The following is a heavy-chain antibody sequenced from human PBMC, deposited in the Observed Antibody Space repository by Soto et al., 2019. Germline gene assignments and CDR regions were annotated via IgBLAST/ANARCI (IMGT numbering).Heavy chain of an antibody. Sequence: SVKVSCKASGGTFSSYAISWVRQAPGQGLEWMGGIIPIFGTANYAQKFQGRVTITADESTSTAYMELSSLRSEDTAVYYCAREEDSYYDSRGIDYWGQGTLVTVSS. J-gene: IGHJ4*02. CDR3: AREEDSYYDSRGIDY. CDR1: GGTFSSYA. V-gene: IGHV1-69*13. D-gene: IGHD3-22*01. CDR2: IIPIFGTA.